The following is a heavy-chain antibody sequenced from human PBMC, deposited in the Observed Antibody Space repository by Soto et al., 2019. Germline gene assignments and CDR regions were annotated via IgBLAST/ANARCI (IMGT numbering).Heavy chain of an antibody. J-gene: IGHJ5*02. Sequence: QVPLVQSGAEVKQPGSSVKVSCKASGGTFSSYAISWVRQAPGQGLEWMGGIIPIFGTANYAQKFQGRVTITADESTSTAYMELSSLRSEDTAVYYCARAGYCSGGSCYSGWFDPWGQGTLVTVSS. CDR3: ARAGYCSGGSCYSGWFDP. CDR2: IIPIFGTA. D-gene: IGHD2-15*01. CDR1: GGTFSSYA. V-gene: IGHV1-69*01.